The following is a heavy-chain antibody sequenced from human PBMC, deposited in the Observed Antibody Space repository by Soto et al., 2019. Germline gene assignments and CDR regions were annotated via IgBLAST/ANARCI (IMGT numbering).Heavy chain of an antibody. CDR2: INNDGSTT. J-gene: IGHJ6*02. Sequence: LRLSCAASGFPFSTYWMHWVRQAPGKGPVWVSRINNDGSTTRYADSVKGRFTISRDNAKNTLYLQMNSLRAEDTAVYYCASQGLYYYGLDVWGQGTTVTVSS. CDR3: ASQGLYYYGLDV. CDR1: GFPFSTYW. V-gene: IGHV3-74*01.